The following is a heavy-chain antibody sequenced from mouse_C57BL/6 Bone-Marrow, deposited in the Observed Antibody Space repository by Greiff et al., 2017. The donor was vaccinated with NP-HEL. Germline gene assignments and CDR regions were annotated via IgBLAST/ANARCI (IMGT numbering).Heavy chain of an antibody. CDR3: ARSITMVVVTRYFDV. J-gene: IGHJ1*03. V-gene: IGHV1-81*01. D-gene: IGHD1-1*01. Sequence: VQLQQSGAELARPGASVKLSCKASGYTFTSYGISWVKQRTGQGLEWIGEIYPRSGNTYYNEKFKGKATLTADKSSSTAYMELRSLTSEDSAVYFCARSITMVVVTRYFDVWGTGTTVTVSS. CDR1: GYTFTSYG. CDR2: IYPRSGNT.